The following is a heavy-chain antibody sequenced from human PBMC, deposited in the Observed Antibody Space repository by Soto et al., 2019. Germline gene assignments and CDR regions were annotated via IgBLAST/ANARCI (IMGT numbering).Heavy chain of an antibody. V-gene: IGHV3-21*01. D-gene: IGHD2-15*01. CDR3: ARESTVVVHYYYYGMDV. Sequence: GGSLRLSCAASGFTFSSYSMNWVRQAPGKGLEWVSSISSSSSYIYYADSVKGRFTISRDNAKNSLYLQMNSLRAEDTAVYYCARESTVVVHYYYYGMDVWGQGITVTVSS. CDR1: GFTFSSYS. J-gene: IGHJ6*02. CDR2: ISSSSSYI.